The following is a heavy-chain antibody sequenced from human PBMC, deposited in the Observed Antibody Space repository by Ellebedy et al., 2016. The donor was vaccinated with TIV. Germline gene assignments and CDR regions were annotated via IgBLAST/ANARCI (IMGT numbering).Heavy chain of an antibody. Sequence: GESLKISCKGSGYSFTSYWIGWVRQMPGKGLEWMGIIYPGDSDTRYSPSFQGRVTISADKSISTAYLQWSSLKASDTAMYYCARRTGVAVGATPFDYWGQGTLVTVSS. CDR1: GYSFTSYW. CDR2: IYPGDSDT. J-gene: IGHJ4*02. CDR3: ARRTGVAVGATPFDY. D-gene: IGHD1-26*01. V-gene: IGHV5-51*01.